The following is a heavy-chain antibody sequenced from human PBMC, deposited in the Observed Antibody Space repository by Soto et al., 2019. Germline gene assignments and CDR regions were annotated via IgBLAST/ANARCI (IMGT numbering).Heavy chain of an antibody. D-gene: IGHD3-22*01. V-gene: IGHV3-30*18. CDR1: GFTFSSYG. CDR2: ISYDGSNK. J-gene: IGHJ4*02. Sequence: PGGSLRLSCAASGFTFSSYGVHWVRQAPGKGLEWVAVISYDGSNKHYADSVKGRFTISRDNSKNTLDLQMNSVRVEDTAVYYCAKDTYYYDRSGYYTYDYWGQGTLVTVSS. CDR3: AKDTYYYDRSGYYTYDY.